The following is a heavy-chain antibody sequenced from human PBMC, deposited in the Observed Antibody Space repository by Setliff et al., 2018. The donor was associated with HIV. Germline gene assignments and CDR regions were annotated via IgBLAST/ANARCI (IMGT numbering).Heavy chain of an antibody. CDR3: ARVGANANFDY. V-gene: IGHV4-4*07. J-gene: IGHJ4*02. CDR2: LHRSGNT. Sequence: SETLSLTCSVSGGSISSYYWGWIRQPAGKGLEWIGRLHRSGNTINNPSLNSRVTMSVDTSKNHFSLNLHSVTAADTAVYYCARVGANANFDYWGQGAQVTVSS. CDR1: GGSISSYY. D-gene: IGHD1-26*01.